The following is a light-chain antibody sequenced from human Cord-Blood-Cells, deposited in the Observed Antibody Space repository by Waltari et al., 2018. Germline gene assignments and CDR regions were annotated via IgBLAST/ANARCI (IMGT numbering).Light chain of an antibody. V-gene: IGLV3-1*01. J-gene: IGLJ2*01. CDR1: YLGDKS. CDR2: QDS. Sequence: SYALTQPSSAAVSPGHTASIICPDEYLGDKSACWYQQKPGQSHVLVIYQDSKRPSGIPERFSGANSGNTATLTISGTQAMDEADYYCQAWDSSTVVFGGGTKLTVL. CDR3: QAWDSSTVV.